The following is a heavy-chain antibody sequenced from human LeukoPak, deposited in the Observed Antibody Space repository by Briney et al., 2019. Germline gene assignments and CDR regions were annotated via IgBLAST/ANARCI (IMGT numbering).Heavy chain of an antibody. CDR3: AKDPVQVLYDYEGPVFDP. CDR2: ISGSGGST. V-gene: IGHV3-23*01. CDR1: GFTFSSYA. D-gene: IGHD3-16*01. Sequence: GGSLRLSCAASGFTFSSYAMSWVRQAPGKGLEWVSAISGSGGSTYYADSVKGRFTISRDNSKNTLYLQMNSLRAEDTAVYYCAKDPVQVLYDYEGPVFDPWGQGTRVTVSS. J-gene: IGHJ5*02.